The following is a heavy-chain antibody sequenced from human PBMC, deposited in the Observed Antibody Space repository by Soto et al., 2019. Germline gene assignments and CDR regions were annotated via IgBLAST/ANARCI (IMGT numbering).Heavy chain of an antibody. V-gene: IGHV1-18*01. CDR2: ISAYNGNT. CDR1: GYTFTSYG. J-gene: IGHJ4*02. CDR3: ARSGSGWYLSRYFDD. D-gene: IGHD6-19*01. Sequence: QVQLVQSGAEVKKPGASVKVSCKASGYTFTSYGISWVRQAPGQGLEWMGWISAYNGNTNYAQKLQCRVTMTTDTTTSTAYMELRSLRSDDTAVYYWARSGSGWYLSRYFDDWGQGTLVTVSS.